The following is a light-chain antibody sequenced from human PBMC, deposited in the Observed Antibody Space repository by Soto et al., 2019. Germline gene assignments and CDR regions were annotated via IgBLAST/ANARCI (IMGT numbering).Light chain of an antibody. CDR2: WAS. CDR3: QQYFSTPLT. CDR1: QSVLYSSNNKNY. Sequence: DIVMTQSPDSLAVSLGERATINCKSSQSVLYSSNNKNYLAWYQQKPGQPPKLLIYWASTRVSVVPDRFSGRGSGTGFTFTISSLQADDVAVYYCQQYFSTPLTFGGGTKVEIK. J-gene: IGKJ4*01. V-gene: IGKV4-1*01.